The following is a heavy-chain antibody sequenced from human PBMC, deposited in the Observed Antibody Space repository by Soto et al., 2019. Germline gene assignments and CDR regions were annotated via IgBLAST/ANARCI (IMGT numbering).Heavy chain of an antibody. Sequence: PSETLSLTCTVSGGSISSYYWSWIRQPPGKGLEWIGYIYYSGSTNYNTSLKRRVNISVDTSKNQFYLKLSSVTAADTAVYYCAESIDSSSVNGFDAWGQGTLVTVSS. CDR3: AESIDSSSVNGFDA. J-gene: IGHJ5*02. CDR1: GGSISSYY. CDR2: IYYSGST. V-gene: IGHV4-59*01. D-gene: IGHD6-6*01.